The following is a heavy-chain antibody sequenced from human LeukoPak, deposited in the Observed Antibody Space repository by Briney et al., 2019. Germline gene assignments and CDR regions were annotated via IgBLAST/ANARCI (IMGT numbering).Heavy chain of an antibody. CDR3: TTDALKETAAGFNYIDY. CDR2: IKSKTDGGTT. D-gene: IGHD6-13*01. J-gene: IGHJ4*02. Sequence: GGSLRLSCAASGFTFSNAWMSWVRQAPGKGLEWVGRIKSKTDGGTTDYAAPVKGRFTISRDDSKNTLYLQMNSLKTEDTAVYYCTTDALKETAAGFNYIDYWGQGTLVTVSS. V-gene: IGHV3-15*01. CDR1: GFTFSNAW.